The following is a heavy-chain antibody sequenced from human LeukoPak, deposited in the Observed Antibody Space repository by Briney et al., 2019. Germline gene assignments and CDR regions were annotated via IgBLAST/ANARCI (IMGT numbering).Heavy chain of an antibody. V-gene: IGHV3-7*01. Sequence: GESLRLSCAASGFTFTTYWMTWVRQAPGKGLEWVANINQDGTEKYYVDSVKGRFTISRDNAKNSLYLQMNSLRAEDTAVYYCARGGYSSSNYWFYWGQGTLVTVSS. CDR2: INQDGTEK. CDR3: ARGGYSSSNYWFY. J-gene: IGHJ4*02. CDR1: GFTFTTYW. D-gene: IGHD4-11*01.